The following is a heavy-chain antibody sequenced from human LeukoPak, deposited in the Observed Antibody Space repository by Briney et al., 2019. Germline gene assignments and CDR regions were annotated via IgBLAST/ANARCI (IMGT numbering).Heavy chain of an antibody. CDR3: AKDGGYPRGVHFDY. Sequence: GGSLRLSCAASGFTFSSYGMHWVRQAPGKGLEGVAVIRYDGSNKYYADSVKGRFTISRDNSKSTLYLQMNSLRAEDTAVYYCAKDGGYPRGVHFDYWGQGTLVTVSS. CDR1: GFTFSSYG. CDR2: IRYDGSNK. V-gene: IGHV3-30*02. J-gene: IGHJ4*02. D-gene: IGHD5-12*01.